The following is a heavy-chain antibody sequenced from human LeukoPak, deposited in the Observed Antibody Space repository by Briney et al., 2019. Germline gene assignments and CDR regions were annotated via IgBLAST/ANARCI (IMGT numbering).Heavy chain of an antibody. CDR3: ARIAGHDPTSAVAGTWFDP. CDR1: GYTFTSYG. CDR2: ISAYKGNT. Sequence: GASVKVSCKASGYTFTSYGISWVRQAPGQGLEWMGWISAYKGNTNYAQKLQGRVAMTTDTSTSTAYMELSSLRSEDTAVYYCARIAGHDPTSAVAGTWFDPWGQGTLVTVSS. J-gene: IGHJ5*02. V-gene: IGHV1-18*01. D-gene: IGHD6-19*01.